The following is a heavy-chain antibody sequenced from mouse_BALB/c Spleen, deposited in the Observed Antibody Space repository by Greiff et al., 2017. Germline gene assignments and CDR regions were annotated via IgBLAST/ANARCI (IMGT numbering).Heavy chain of an antibody. CDR1: GYAFSSYW. CDR2: IYPGDGDT. Sequence: VKLMESGAELVRPGSSVKISCKASGYAFSSYWMNWVQQRPGQGLEWIGQIYPGDGDTNYNGKFKGKATLTADKSSSTAYMQLSSLTSEDSAVYFCARVPPIYYYGSSYLYYFDYWGQGTTLTVSS. D-gene: IGHD1-1*01. J-gene: IGHJ2*01. CDR3: ARVPPIYYYGSSYLYYFDY. V-gene: IGHV1-80*01.